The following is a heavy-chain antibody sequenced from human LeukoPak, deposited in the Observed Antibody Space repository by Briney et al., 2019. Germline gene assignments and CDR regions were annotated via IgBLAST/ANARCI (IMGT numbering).Heavy chain of an antibody. V-gene: IGHV4-4*07. CDR3: ASEAYYYDSSGYYKY. CDR2: IYTSGST. Sequence: RTSETLSLTCTVSGGSISSYYWSWIRQPAGKGLEWIGRIYTSGSTNYNPSLKSRVTMSVDTSKNQFSLKLSSVTAADTAVYYCASEAYYYDSSGYYKYWGQGTLVTVSS. J-gene: IGHJ4*02. CDR1: GGSISSYY. D-gene: IGHD3-22*01.